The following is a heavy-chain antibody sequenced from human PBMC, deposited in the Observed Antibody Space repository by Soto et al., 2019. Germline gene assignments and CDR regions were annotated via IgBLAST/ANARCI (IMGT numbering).Heavy chain of an antibody. CDR1: GFTFSSYA. V-gene: IGHV3-23*01. CDR2: ISGSGGST. D-gene: IGHD3-3*01. Sequence: EVQLLESGGGLVQPGGSLRLSCAASGFTFSSYAMSWVRQAPGKGLEWVSAISGSGGSTYYADSVKGRFTISRDNSKNTLYLQMNSLRAEDTVVYYCAKDLEWSPYFDYWGQGPLVTVSS. CDR3: AKDLEWSPYFDY. J-gene: IGHJ4*02.